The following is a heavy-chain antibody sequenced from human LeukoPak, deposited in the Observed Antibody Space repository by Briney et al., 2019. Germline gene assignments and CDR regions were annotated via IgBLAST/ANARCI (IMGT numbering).Heavy chain of an antibody. J-gene: IGHJ4*02. CDR1: GFSFTTYW. CDR3: ARGGDYLDY. V-gene: IGHV3-7*05. Sequence: GGSLRLSCAVSGFSFTTYWTSWVRQAPGKGLEWVGNLMQVVSGKYYVDTVKGRSNISRDNANNSLYLQMNSLRAEDTGVYYGARGGDYLDYWGQGTLVTVSS. CDR2: LMQVVSGK.